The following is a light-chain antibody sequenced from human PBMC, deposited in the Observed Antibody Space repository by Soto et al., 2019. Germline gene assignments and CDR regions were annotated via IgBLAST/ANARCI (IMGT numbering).Light chain of an antibody. CDR3: QNYGSSPLYT. CDR1: QSVNY. Sequence: EIVLTQSPGTLSLSPGERATLSCRASQSVNYLFWYQQKPGQAPRLLIYGASSRATGIPDRFSGIGSGTDFALTISRLEPEDFAVYYCQNYGSSPLYTFGQVTKLEIK. CDR2: GAS. V-gene: IGKV3-20*01. J-gene: IGKJ2*01.